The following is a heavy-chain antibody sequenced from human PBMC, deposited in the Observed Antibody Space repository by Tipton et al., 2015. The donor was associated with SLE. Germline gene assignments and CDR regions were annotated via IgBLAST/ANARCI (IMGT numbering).Heavy chain of an antibody. J-gene: IGHJ6*02. CDR2: IYTSGST. Sequence: TLSLTCTVSGGSISSGSYYWSWIRQPAGKGLEWIGRIYTSGSTNYNPSLKSRVTISVDTSKNQFSLKLSSVTAADTAVYYCARCIPLTWINVWGQGATVTVSS. CDR3: ARCIPLTWINV. CDR1: GGSISSGSYY. D-gene: IGHD5-12*01. V-gene: IGHV4-61*02.